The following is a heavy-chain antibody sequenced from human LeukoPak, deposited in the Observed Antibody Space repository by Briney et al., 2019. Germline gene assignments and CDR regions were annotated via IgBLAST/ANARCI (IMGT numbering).Heavy chain of an antibody. CDR2: LYNTETT. D-gene: IGHD3-10*01. V-gene: IGHV4-39*01. J-gene: IGHJ4*02. CDR1: GGSISRSSYY. CDR3: ARLLRYGVYYFDY. Sequence: SETLSLTCSVSGGSISRSSYYWGWIRQPPGKGLEWIGSLYNTETTYYNPSLQSRVTISVDTSKNQLSLKLSSVTAADTAVYYCARLLRYGVYYFDYWGQGTLVTVSS.